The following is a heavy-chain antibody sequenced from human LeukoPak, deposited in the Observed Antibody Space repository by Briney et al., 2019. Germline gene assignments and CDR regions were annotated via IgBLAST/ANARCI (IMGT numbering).Heavy chain of an antibody. CDR1: GFTFDDYA. V-gene: IGHV3-9*01. CDR2: ISWNSGSI. CDR3: ASLYSGSYSSDH. D-gene: IGHD1-26*01. Sequence: GRSLRLSCAASGFTFDDYAMHWVRQAPGKGLEWVSGISWNSGSIGYADSVKGRFTTSRDNAKNSLYLQMNSLRTEDTALYYCASLYSGSYSSDHWGQGTLVTVSS. J-gene: IGHJ4*02.